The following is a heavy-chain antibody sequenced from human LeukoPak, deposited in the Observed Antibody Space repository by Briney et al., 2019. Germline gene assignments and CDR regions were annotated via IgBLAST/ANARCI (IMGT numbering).Heavy chain of an antibody. V-gene: IGHV4-4*02. J-gene: IGHJ4*02. CDR3: ARGTNTTVTDS. D-gene: IGHD4-17*01. CDR2: IYLRGNT. Sequence: PSETLSLTCAISGGSISSSNWWTWVRQPPGKGLEWVGEIYLRGNTNYNPSLESRVTISVDESRTQLSLTLASVTAADTAVYYCARGTNTTVTDSWGPGTLVTVSS. CDR1: GGSISSSNW.